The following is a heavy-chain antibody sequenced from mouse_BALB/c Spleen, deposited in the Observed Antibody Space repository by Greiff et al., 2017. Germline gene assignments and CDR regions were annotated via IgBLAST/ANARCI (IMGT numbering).Heavy chain of an antibody. D-gene: IGHD1-1*01. CDR3: ARHEDYYGSSAWFAY. CDR1: GFSLTSYG. V-gene: IGHV2-6-2*01. Sequence: VKVVESGPDLVAPSQSLSITCTVSGFSLTSYGVHWVRQPPGKGLEWLVVIWSDGSTTYNSALKSRLSISKDNSKSQVFLKMNSLQTDDTAMYYCARHEDYYGSSAWFAYWGQGTLVTVSA. CDR2: IWSDGST. J-gene: IGHJ3*01.